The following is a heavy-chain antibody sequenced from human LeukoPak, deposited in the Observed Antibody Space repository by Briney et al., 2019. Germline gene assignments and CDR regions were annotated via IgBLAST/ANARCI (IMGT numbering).Heavy chain of an antibody. CDR3: ARLIPYYYDSSGYRYYFDF. Sequence: PSETLSLTCTVSGGFISSSSFYWGWIRQTPGKGLEWIGSIYYDGTTYYNPSLKSRVTISADTSKNQFCLKLSPVTAGDTAVYYCARLIPYYYDSSGYRYYFDFWGQGTLVTVSS. CDR2: IYYDGTT. J-gene: IGHJ4*02. V-gene: IGHV4-39*01. D-gene: IGHD3-22*01. CDR1: GGFISSSSFY.